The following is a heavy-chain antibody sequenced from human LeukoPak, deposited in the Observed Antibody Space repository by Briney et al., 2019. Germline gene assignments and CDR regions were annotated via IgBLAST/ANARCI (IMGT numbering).Heavy chain of an antibody. Sequence: GGSLRLSCAASGFTFSSYAMHWVRQAPGKGLEWVAVISYDGSNKYYADSVKGRFTISRDNSKNTLYLQMNSLRAEDTAVYYCARDLGDILTGPSNYHYYGMDVWGQGTTVTVSS. D-gene: IGHD3-9*01. CDR3: ARDLGDILTGPSNYHYYGMDV. CDR2: ISYDGSNK. J-gene: IGHJ6*02. CDR1: GFTFSSYA. V-gene: IGHV3-30-3*01.